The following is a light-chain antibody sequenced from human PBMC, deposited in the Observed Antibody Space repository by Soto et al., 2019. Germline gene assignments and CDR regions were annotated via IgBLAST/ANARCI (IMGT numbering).Light chain of an antibody. CDR3: QQYYSTPYT. V-gene: IGKV4-1*01. J-gene: IGKJ2*01. CDR1: QNVLYSSNNENY. CDR2: WAS. Sequence: DIVMIQSPDSLAVSLGERATINCKSSQNVLYSSNNENYLAWFQQKPGQPPKLLIDWASTRESGVPDRVSGSGSGTDFTLTISSMQAEDVAVYYCQQYYSTPYTVGQGTKLEIK.